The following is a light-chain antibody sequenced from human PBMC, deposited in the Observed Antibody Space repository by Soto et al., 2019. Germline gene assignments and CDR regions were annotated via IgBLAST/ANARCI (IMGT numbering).Light chain of an antibody. CDR1: QDINNY. J-gene: IGKJ5*01. Sequence: IQMTHSPSSLSASVGYRVTITCQANQDINNYLNWYQQTPGKAPKLLIHDASNLETGVPSRFSGSGSRTDFTFAISGLQPEDTGTYYCQQYVNVPPTFGQGTRLEIK. CDR3: QQYVNVPPT. V-gene: IGKV1-33*01. CDR2: DAS.